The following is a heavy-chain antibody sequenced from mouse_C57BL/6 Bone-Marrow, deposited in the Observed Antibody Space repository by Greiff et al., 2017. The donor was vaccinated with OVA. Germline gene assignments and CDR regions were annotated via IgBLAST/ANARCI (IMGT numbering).Heavy chain of an antibody. D-gene: IGHD2-2*01. J-gene: IGHJ2*01. CDR3: ARSERLRDYFDY. CDR2: IYPGSGNI. CDR1: GYTFTDYY. V-gene: IGHV1-76*01. Sequence: VMLVESGAELVRPGASVKLSCKASGYTFTDYYISWVKQRPGQGLEWIARIYPGSGNIYYNEKFKGKATLTAEKSSSPAYMQLSSLTSDDSAVYFCARSERLRDYFDYWGQGTTLTVSS.